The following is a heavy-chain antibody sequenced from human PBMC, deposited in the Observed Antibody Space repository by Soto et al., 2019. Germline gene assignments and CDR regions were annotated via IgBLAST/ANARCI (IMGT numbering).Heavy chain of an antibody. J-gene: IGHJ3*02. Sequence: GESLKISCKGSGYSFTSYWIGWVRQMPGKGLEWMGIIYPGDSDTRYSPSFQGQVTISADKSISTAYLQWSSLKASDTAMYYCATPKWGATSDDAFDIWAQGTMVPVSS. CDR2: IYPGDSDT. CDR1: GYSFTSYW. CDR3: ATPKWGATSDDAFDI. D-gene: IGHD1-26*01. V-gene: IGHV5-51*01.